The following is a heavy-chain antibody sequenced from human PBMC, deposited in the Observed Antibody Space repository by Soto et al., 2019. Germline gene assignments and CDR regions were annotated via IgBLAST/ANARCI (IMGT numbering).Heavy chain of an antibody. CDR3: AKDRRTPGPLYYDSSDYLPRDS. V-gene: IGHV3-30*18. CDR2: ISYDGINK. D-gene: IGHD3-22*01. CDR1: GFTFSSYG. Sequence: PGGSLRLSCAASGFTFSSYGMHWVRQAPGKGLEWVAVISYDGINKYYADSVKGRFTISRDNSKNTLYLQMNSLRGEDTAVYYCAKDRRTPGPLYYDSSDYLPRDSWGQGTLVTVSS. J-gene: IGHJ4*02.